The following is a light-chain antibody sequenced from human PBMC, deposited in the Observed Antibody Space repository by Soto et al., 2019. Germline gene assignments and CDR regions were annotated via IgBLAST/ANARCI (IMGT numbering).Light chain of an antibody. CDR1: QSVSSSY. V-gene: IGKV3-20*01. J-gene: IGKJ1*01. CDR2: GAS. Sequence: ESVLTQSPGTPSLSPGERATLSCRASQSVSSSYLAWYQQKPGQAPRLLIYGASSRATGIPDRFSGSGSGTDFTLTISRLEPEDFAVYYCQQYGSSLTWTFGQGTKVDIK. CDR3: QQYGSSLTWT.